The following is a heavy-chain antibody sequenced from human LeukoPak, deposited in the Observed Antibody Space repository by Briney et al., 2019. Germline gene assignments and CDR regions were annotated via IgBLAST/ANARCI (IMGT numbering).Heavy chain of an antibody. CDR2: ISSSSRYI. CDR1: GFIFSRYD. D-gene: IGHD1-26*01. CDR3: ARDLSVGSKPDLGFDY. Sequence: GRSLTLSCVGSGFIFSRYDMHWVRQAPGKGLEWVSSISSSSRYIYYTDSVKGRFTISRDNAKNSLYLQMNSLRAEDTAVYYCARDLSVGSKPDLGFDYWGQGTLVTVSS. J-gene: IGHJ4*02. V-gene: IGHV3-21*01.